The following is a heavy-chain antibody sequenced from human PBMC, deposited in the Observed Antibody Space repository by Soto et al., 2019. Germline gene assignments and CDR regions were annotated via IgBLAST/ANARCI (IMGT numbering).Heavy chain of an antibody. V-gene: IGHV1-18*01. J-gene: IGHJ4*02. D-gene: IGHD3-9*01. CDR2: ISAYNGNT. Sequence: VASVKVSCKASGYTFTSYGISWVRQAPGQGLEWMGWISAYNGNTNYAQKLQGRVTMTTDTSTSTAYMELRSLRSDDTAVYYCARGLYYDILTGYYTPHYFDYWGQGTLVTVSS. CDR1: GYTFTSYG. CDR3: ARGLYYDILTGYYTPHYFDY.